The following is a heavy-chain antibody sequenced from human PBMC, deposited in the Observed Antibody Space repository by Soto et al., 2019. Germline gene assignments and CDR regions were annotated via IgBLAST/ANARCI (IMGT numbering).Heavy chain of an antibody. CDR3: ARTSGSYFYYYYGMDV. CDR2: IWYDGSNK. V-gene: IGHV3-33*01. Sequence: QVQLVESGGGVVQPGRSLRLSCAASGFTFSSYGMHWVRQAPGKGLEWVAVIWYDGSNKYYADSVKGRFTISRDNSKNTLYLHMNSLRAEDTAVYYCARTSGSYFYYYYGMDVCGQGTTVTVSS. J-gene: IGHJ6*02. D-gene: IGHD1-26*01. CDR1: GFTFSSYG.